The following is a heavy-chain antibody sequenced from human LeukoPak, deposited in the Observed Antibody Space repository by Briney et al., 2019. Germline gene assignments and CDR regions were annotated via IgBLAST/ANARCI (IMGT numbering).Heavy chain of an antibody. CDR3: ARDWSSRQESSGCIDY. J-gene: IGHJ4*02. CDR1: GFTFSNYW. Sequence: PGGSLRLSCAASGFTFSNYWMSWARQAPGKGLEWVAIINQDGGEKYYVDSVKGRFTISRDNAKNSLYLQMNSPRAEDTAVYYCARDWSSRQESSGCIDYWGQGTLVTVSS. CDR2: INQDGGEK. V-gene: IGHV3-7*01. D-gene: IGHD6-19*01.